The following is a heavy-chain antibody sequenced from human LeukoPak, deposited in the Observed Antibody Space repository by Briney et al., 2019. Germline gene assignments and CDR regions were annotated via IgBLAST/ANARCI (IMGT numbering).Heavy chain of an antibody. V-gene: IGHV1-18*01. D-gene: IGHD3-10*01. CDR3: ARRFSYYGSGRAFDY. CDR1: GYTFTSYG. J-gene: IGHJ4*02. CDR2: ISAYNGNT. Sequence: RRASVKVSCKASGYTFTSYGISWVRQAPGQGLEWMGWISAYNGNTNYAQKLQGRVTMTTDTSTSTAYMELRSLRSDDTAVYYCARRFSYYGSGRAFDYWGQGTLVTVSS.